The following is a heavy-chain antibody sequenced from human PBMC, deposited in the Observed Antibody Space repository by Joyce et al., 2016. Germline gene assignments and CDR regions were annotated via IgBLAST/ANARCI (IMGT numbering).Heavy chain of an antibody. V-gene: IGHV3-49*05. D-gene: IGHD3-16*02. CDR3: SRAQRLMITFGGVIVFDY. CDR2: IRNKLQGVTT. CDR1: GFNFGDSG. Sequence: EVHLVESGGGLIRPGRSLRLACTTSGFNFGDSGMSWFRQAPGGGLGWVGLIRNKLQGVTTEYAASVKGRCTISRDDSKSVAYLQMNSLKSEDTAVYYCSRAQRLMITFGGVIVFDYWGRGTLVTVSS. J-gene: IGHJ4*02.